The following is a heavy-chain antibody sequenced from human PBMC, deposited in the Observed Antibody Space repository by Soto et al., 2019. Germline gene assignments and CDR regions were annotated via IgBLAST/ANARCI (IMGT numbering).Heavy chain of an antibody. D-gene: IGHD7-27*01. CDR3: AKDLGHGGRGAFDI. V-gene: IGHV3-30*18. J-gene: IGHJ3*02. CDR2: ISYDGSNK. Sequence: QVQLVESGGGVVQPGRSLRLSCAASGFTFSSYGMHWVRQAPGKGLEWVALISYDGSNKYYADSVKGRFTISRDNSKNTLYLQRNSLRTEGTAVYYCAKDLGHGGRGAFDIWGQGTMVTVSS. CDR1: GFTFSSYG.